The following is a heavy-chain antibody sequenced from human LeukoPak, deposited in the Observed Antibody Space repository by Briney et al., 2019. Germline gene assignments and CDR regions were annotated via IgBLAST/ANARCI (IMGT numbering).Heavy chain of an antibody. D-gene: IGHD2-21*01. CDR3: TAYSPLDY. V-gene: IGHV3-15*01. CDR1: VFTFSNAW. Sequence: PGGSLRLSCAASVFTFSNAWVSWVRQAPGKGLEWVGRIKSKTGGGTTDYVASVKGRFIISRDDSKNTLYLQMNSLKTEDTAVYYCTAYSPLDYWGQGTLVTVSS. CDR2: IKSKTGGGTT. J-gene: IGHJ4*02.